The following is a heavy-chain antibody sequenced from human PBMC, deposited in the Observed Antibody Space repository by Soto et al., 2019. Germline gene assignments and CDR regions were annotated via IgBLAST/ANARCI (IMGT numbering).Heavy chain of an antibody. V-gene: IGHV3-30*18. CDR3: AKDVTIFGVVGGLKTGPGMDV. J-gene: IGHJ6*02. Sequence: PGGSLRLSCAASGFTFSSYGMHWVRQAPGKGLEWVAVISYDGSNKYYADSVKGRFTISRDNSKNTLYLQMNSLRAEDTAVYYCAKDVTIFGVVGGLKTGPGMDVWGQGTTVTVSS. CDR2: ISYDGSNK. D-gene: IGHD3-3*01. CDR1: GFTFSSYG.